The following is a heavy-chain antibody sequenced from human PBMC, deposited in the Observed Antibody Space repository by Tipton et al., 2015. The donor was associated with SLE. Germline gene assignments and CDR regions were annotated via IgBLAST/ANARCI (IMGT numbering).Heavy chain of an antibody. CDR2: IYYTGSI. CDR3: AEAARGLLGAFDI. V-gene: IGHV4-39*07. Sequence: TLSLTCTVSGGSISGSSYSWAWIRQSPGKGLEWFGSIYYTGSIFYNPSLRSRVTISVDTSKNQFSLKLSSVTAADTAVYYCAEAARGLLGAFDIWGQGTMVTVSS. CDR1: GGSISGSSYS. J-gene: IGHJ3*02. D-gene: IGHD6-6*01.